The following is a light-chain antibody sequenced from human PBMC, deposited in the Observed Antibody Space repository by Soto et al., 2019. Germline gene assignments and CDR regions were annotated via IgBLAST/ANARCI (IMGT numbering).Light chain of an antibody. J-gene: IGKJ2*01. CDR2: AAS. CDR3: QQYGSSAPYT. V-gene: IGKV1-6*01. Sequence: AIQMTQSPSSLSASVGDRVTITCRASQGSRNDLGWYQQKPWKAPKLLIYAASSLQSGVPSRFSGSGSGTDFTLTISRLEPEDFAVYYCQQYGSSAPYTFGQGTKLEIK. CDR1: QGSRND.